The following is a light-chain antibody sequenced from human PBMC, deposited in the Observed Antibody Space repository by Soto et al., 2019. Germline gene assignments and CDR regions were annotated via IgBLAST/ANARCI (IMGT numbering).Light chain of an antibody. CDR3: QQRSNWPPWT. J-gene: IGKJ1*01. CDR2: DAS. CDR1: QSVSSY. Sequence: EIVLTQSPATLSLSPGERATLSCRASQSVSSYLAWYQQKPGQAPRLLIYDASNRATGIPARFSGSGSGTDFTPTISSLEPEDFAVYYCQQRSNWPPWTFGQGTKVEIK. V-gene: IGKV3-11*01.